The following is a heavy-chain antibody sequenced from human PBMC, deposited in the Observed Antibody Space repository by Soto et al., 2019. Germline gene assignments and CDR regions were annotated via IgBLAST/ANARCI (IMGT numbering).Heavy chain of an antibody. CDR1: GGTFSSYA. V-gene: IGHV1-69*01. Sequence: QVQLVQSGAEVKKLGSSVKVSCKASGGTFSSYAISWVRQAPGQGLEWMGGIIPIFGTANYAQKFQGRVTITADESTSTAYMELSSLRSEDTAVYYCARDKGDVDTAMAPFDYWGQGTLVTVSS. CDR2: IIPIFGTA. D-gene: IGHD5-18*01. CDR3: ARDKGDVDTAMAPFDY. J-gene: IGHJ4*02.